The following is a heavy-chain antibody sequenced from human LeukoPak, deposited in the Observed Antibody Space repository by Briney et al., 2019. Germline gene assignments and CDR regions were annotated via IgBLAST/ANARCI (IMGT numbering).Heavy chain of an antibody. J-gene: IGHJ5*02. D-gene: IGHD6-13*01. CDR3: ARDPFTSTWGKLRFDP. V-gene: IGHV3-7*01. Sequence: GGSLRLSCAASGFTFSSSCRSWVRQAPGKGLEWVANIKEDGSGTSYADSVKGSFTISRDNAKNSLYLQMNSLRAEDTAVYYCARDPFTSTWGKLRFDPWGQGTLVTVSS. CDR2: IKEDGSGT. CDR1: GFTFSSSC.